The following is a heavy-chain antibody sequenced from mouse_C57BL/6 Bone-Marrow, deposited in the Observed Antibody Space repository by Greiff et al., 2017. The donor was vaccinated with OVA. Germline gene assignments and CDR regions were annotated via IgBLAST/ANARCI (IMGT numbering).Heavy chain of an antibody. CDR3: AREVPYGSSFYWYFDV. D-gene: IGHD1-1*01. Sequence: QVQLQQSGAELVKPGASVTMSCKASGYTFTSYWITWVKQRPGQGLEWIGDIYPGSGSTNYNEKFKSKATLTVGTSSSTAYMQLSSLTSEDSAVYYCAREVPYGSSFYWYFDVWGTGTTVTVSS. V-gene: IGHV1-55*01. J-gene: IGHJ1*03. CDR1: GYTFTSYW. CDR2: IYPGSGST.